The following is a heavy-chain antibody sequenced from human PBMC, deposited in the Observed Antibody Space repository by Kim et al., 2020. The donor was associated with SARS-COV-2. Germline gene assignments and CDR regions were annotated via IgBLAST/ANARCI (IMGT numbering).Heavy chain of an antibody. J-gene: IGHJ6*01. CDR2: ISSSSNYI. V-gene: IGHV3-21*01. CDR1: GFTFSTNI. D-gene: IGHD6-19*01. Sequence: GGSLRLSCAASGFTFSTNIMNWVRQAPGKGLEWVSSISSSSNYIYYADSVRGRFTISRDNAKNSLYLQMNSLRAEDTAVYFCARDLRSSGWYVSVYYYYG. CDR3: ARDLRSSGWYVSVYYYYG.